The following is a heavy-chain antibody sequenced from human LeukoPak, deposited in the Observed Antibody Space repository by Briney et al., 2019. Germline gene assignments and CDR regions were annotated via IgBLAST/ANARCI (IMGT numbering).Heavy chain of an antibody. D-gene: IGHD3-10*01. V-gene: IGHV4-59*01. J-gene: IGHJ5*02. CDR3: ARGQLGSGMDDP. CDR1: GVSITSYH. Sequence: PSETLSLTCTVTGVSITSYHWSWIRQPPGKGLEWIGYISYSGSANYNPSLKSRATILIDTSKNQFSLRLTSVTPADTAAYYCARGQLGSGMDDPWGQGTLVTVSS. CDR2: ISYSGSA.